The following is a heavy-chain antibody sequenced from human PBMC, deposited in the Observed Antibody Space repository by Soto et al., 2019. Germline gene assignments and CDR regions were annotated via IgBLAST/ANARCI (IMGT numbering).Heavy chain of an antibody. CDR2: IYYTGNT. J-gene: IGHJ4*02. D-gene: IGHD5-18*01. Sequence: SETLSLTCSVSGGSISGYSCTWIRKAPGKGLEWIGYIYYTGNTNYNASLKSRVTISMDTSKTQFSLRLTSVTAADTAVYYCARGYSYGKYDSWGQGTLVTVSS. CDR1: GGSISGYS. CDR3: ARGYSYGKYDS. V-gene: IGHV4-59*01.